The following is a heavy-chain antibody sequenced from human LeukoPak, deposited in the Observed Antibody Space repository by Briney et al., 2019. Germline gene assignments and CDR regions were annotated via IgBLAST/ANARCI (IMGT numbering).Heavy chain of an antibody. D-gene: IGHD2-15*01. CDR2: INHSGST. CDR1: GGSFSGYY. CDR3: ARLSGGVGYCSGGSCYSSRYFDY. V-gene: IGHV4-34*01. Sequence: SETLSLTCAVYGGSFSGYYWSWIRQPPGKGLEWIGEINHSGSTNYNPSLKSRVTISVDTSKNQFSLKLSSVTAADTAVYYCARLSGGVGYCSGGSCYSSRYFDYWGQGTLVTVSS. J-gene: IGHJ4*02.